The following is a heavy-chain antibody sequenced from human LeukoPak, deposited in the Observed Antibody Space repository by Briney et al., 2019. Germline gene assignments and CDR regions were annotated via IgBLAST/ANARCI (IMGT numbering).Heavy chain of an antibody. V-gene: IGHV5-51*01. Sequence: GESLKISCKGSGYRFTSYWIGWVRQMPGKGLEWMGIIYPGDSDTRYSPSFQGQVNISADKSTSTAYLQWSSLKASDTAMYYCARHAGSGSYYNAVDYWGQGTLVTVSS. D-gene: IGHD3-10*01. CDR2: IYPGDSDT. CDR3: ARHAGSGSYYNAVDY. CDR1: GYRFTSYW. J-gene: IGHJ4*02.